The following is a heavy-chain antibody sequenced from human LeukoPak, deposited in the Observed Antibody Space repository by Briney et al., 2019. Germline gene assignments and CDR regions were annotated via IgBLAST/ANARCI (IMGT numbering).Heavy chain of an antibody. J-gene: IGHJ6*02. V-gene: IGHV4-34*01. CDR2: INHSGST. CDR3: ARGPRYSSSPRYYYGMDV. D-gene: IGHD6-6*01. Sequence: SETLSLTCAVYGGSFSGYYWSWIRQPPGRGLEWIGEINHSGSTNYNPSLKSRVTISVDTSKNQFSLKLSSVTAADTAVYYCARGPRYSSSPRYYYGMDVWGQGTTVTVSS. CDR1: GGSFSGYY.